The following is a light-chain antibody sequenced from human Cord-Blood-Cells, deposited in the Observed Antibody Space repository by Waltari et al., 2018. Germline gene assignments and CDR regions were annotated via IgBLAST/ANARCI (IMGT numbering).Light chain of an antibody. Sequence: DIQMTQSPSSLSASVGDRVTITYQASQDISNYLNWYQQKPGKAPKLLIYDASNLETGVPSMFSGSGSGTDFTFTISSLQPEDIATYYCQQYDNLPYTFGQGTKLEIK. J-gene: IGKJ2*01. CDR1: QDISNY. CDR3: QQYDNLPYT. CDR2: DAS. V-gene: IGKV1-33*01.